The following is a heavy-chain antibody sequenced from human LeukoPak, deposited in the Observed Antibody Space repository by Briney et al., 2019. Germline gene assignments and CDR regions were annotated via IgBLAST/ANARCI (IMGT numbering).Heavy chain of an antibody. J-gene: IGHJ4*02. CDR1: GYTFTSYG. D-gene: IGHD3-9*01. CDR3: ARDRTVEKYYDILTGIDY. CDR2: ISAYNGNT. V-gene: IGHV1-18*01. Sequence: GASVKVSCKASGYTFTSYGISWVRQAPGQGLEWMGWISAYNGNTNYAQKLQGRVTMTTDTSTSTAYMELRSLRSDDTAVYYCARDRTVEKYYDILTGIDYWGQGTLVTVSS.